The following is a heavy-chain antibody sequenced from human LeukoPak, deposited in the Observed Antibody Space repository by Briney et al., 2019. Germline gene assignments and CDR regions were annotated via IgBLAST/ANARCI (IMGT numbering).Heavy chain of an antibody. D-gene: IGHD3-16*02. CDR3: AREGYVWGSYRYTYYFDY. CDR2: INSDGSST. V-gene: IGHV3-74*01. CDR1: GYTFRSYW. Sequence: GGSLRVSCAASGYTFRSYWMHWVPQAPGKGLVWVSRINSDGSSTSYADSVKGRFTISRDNAKNTLYLQMNSLRAEDTAVYYCAREGYVWGSYRYTYYFDYWGQGTLVTVSS. J-gene: IGHJ4*02.